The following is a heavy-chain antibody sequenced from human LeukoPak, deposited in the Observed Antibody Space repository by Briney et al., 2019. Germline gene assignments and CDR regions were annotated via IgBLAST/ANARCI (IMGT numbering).Heavy chain of an antibody. CDR3: ARDNRTAYFDY. J-gene: IGHJ4*02. Sequence: PGGSLRLSCAASGFTFSSYGMHWVRQTPGKGLEWVAVVSYGGSKKYSADSVRGRFTISRDNSKNTMYLQMNSLRAEDTAVYYCARDNRTAYFDYWGQGTLVTVSS. CDR1: GFTFSSYG. V-gene: IGHV3-30*03. CDR2: VSYGGSKK.